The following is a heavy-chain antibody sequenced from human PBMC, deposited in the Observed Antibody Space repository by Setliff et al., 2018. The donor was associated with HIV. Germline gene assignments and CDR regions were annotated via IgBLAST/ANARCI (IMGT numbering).Heavy chain of an antibody. CDR3: ARGAHSSSYHYYGMDV. CDR2: IIPMFGTG. Sequence: ASVKVSCKASGGTFSSYGISWVRQAPGQGLEWMGAIIPMFGTGFYAQKFQGRVTITTDESRTTSYMELSSLRFEDTAVYFCARGAHSSSYHYYGMDVWGQGTTVTVSS. CDR1: GGTFSSYG. J-gene: IGHJ6*02. V-gene: IGHV1-69*05. D-gene: IGHD6-19*01.